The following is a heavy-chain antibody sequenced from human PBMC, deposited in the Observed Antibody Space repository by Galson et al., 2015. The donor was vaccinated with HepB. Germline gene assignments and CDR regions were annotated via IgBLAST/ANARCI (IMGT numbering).Heavy chain of an antibody. CDR1: GYSFTSYW. J-gene: IGHJ4*02. Sequence: QSGAEVKKPGESLKISCKGSGYSFTSYWIGWVRQMPGKGLEWMGIIYPVDSDTRYSPSFQGHVTISADKSISTAYLQWSSLKASDTAMYYCARIIAAAGKEYYFDYWGQGTLVTVSS. V-gene: IGHV5-51*01. D-gene: IGHD6-13*01. CDR3: ARIIAAAGKEYYFDY. CDR2: IYPVDSDT.